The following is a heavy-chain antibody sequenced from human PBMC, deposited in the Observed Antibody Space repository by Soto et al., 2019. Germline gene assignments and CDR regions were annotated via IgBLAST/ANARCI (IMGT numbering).Heavy chain of an antibody. CDR3: ARHYCRGGSCYYFDH. Sequence: SETLSLTCTVSGGSISSSSYYWGWIRQPPGKGLEWIGNIHYSGSTYYNPSLKSRVTISVDTSKNQFSLRLSSVTAPDTAVYYCARHYCRGGSCYYFDHWGQGALVTVS. CDR1: GGSISSSSYY. D-gene: IGHD2-15*01. J-gene: IGHJ4*02. CDR2: IHYSGST. V-gene: IGHV4-39*01.